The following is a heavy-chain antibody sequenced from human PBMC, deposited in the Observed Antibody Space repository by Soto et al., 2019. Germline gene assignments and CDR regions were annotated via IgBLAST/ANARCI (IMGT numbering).Heavy chain of an antibody. J-gene: IGHJ4*02. Sequence: EVQLLESGGGLVQPGGSLRLSCAASGFTFSSFAMSWVRQAPGEGLEWVSAVSRSGDNTYYADSVKGRFAISRDNSKNSLYVQMNSLRAEDTAVYDCAKDFVHYDILSGYPTFGYWGQGTLVTVSS. CDR2: VSRSGDNT. D-gene: IGHD3-9*01. V-gene: IGHV3-23*01. CDR3: AKDFVHYDILSGYPTFGY. CDR1: GFTFSSFA.